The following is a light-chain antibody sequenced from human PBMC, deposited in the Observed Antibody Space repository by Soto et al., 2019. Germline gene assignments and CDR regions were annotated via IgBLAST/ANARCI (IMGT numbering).Light chain of an antibody. V-gene: IGKV3-11*01. Sequence: EIVLTQSPATLSLSPGERATLSCRASQSVSSYLAWYQKKPGQTPRLLIYDASNRATGIPARFSGSGSGTDFTLTISSLEPEDFAVYYCQQRSSWPRTFGQGTKLEIK. CDR1: QSVSSY. J-gene: IGKJ2*01. CDR2: DAS. CDR3: QQRSSWPRT.